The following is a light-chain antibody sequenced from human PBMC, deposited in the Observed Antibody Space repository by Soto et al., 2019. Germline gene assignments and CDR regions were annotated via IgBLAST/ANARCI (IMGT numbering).Light chain of an antibody. J-gene: IGKJ1*01. CDR1: QSISNH. V-gene: IGKV1-39*01. CDR2: AAS. CDR3: QQSYSSHPT. Sequence: DIQMTQSPSSLSASVEDRVIITCRASQSISNHLNWYQQKPGKAPNLLIFAASSLHIGVPSRFRGSRSGPDFPLTISSLQPEDFPTYSCQQSYSSHPTFGQGTKVDMK.